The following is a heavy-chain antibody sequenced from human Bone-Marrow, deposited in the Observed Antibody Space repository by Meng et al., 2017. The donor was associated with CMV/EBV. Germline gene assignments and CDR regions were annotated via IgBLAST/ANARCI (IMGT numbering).Heavy chain of an antibody. Sequence: GGSLRLSCAASGFTFSSYAMHWVRQAPGKGLEYVSAISSNGGSTYYADSVKGRFTISRDNSKNTLYLQMGSLRAEDMAVYYCSRGEYQLLPYYYYGMDVWAQGTTVTVSS. CDR1: GFTFSSYA. CDR2: ISSNGGST. J-gene: IGHJ6*02. V-gene: IGHV3-64*02. CDR3: SRGEYQLLPYYYYGMDV. D-gene: IGHD2-2*01.